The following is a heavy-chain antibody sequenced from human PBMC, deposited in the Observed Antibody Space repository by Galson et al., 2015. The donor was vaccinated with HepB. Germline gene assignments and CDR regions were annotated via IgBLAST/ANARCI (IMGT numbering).Heavy chain of an antibody. CDR1: GDSVSSNSAA. Sequence: CAISGDSVSSNSAAWNWIRQSPLRGLEWLGRTYYRSDWYTDYAVSVQSRIAINPDTSKNQFSQHLNSVTPEDTALYFCTRDRWGGDAFDIWGLGTMVTVSS. CDR2: TYYRSDWYT. V-gene: IGHV6-1*01. CDR3: TRDRWGGDAFDI. D-gene: IGHD3-16*01. J-gene: IGHJ3*02.